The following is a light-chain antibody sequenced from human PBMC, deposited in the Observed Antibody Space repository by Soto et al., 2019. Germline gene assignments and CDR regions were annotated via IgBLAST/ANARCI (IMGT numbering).Light chain of an antibody. CDR2: AAS. CDR1: QNINIY. J-gene: IGKJ3*01. Sequence: DIRMTQSPSALSASVGDRVTITCRASQNINIYLHWYQQKPGKAPELLIFAASSVRSGVPSRFSGSGSGTEFTLAISSLQPEDVATYYCQQSYTSPPFTFGPGTKVDIK. CDR3: QQSYTSPPFT. V-gene: IGKV1-39*01.